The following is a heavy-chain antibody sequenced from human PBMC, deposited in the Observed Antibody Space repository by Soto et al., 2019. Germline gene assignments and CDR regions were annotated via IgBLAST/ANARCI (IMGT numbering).Heavy chain of an antibody. CDR2: IDHSGST. J-gene: IGHJ4*02. V-gene: IGHV4-30-2*01. CDR3: ARDPSGSGPNFDY. D-gene: IGHD3-10*01. Sequence: QLQLQESGSGLVKPSQTVSLTCAVSGGSISSGGYSWSWIRQPPGKGLEWIGYIDHSGSTYYNPSLKSRVTRTGDTAKTQLSLELSSVTAADTAVYYCARDPSGSGPNFDYWGQGALVTVSS. CDR1: GGSISSGGYS.